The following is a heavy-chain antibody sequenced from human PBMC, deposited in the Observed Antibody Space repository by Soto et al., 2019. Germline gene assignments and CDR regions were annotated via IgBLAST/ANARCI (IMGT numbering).Heavy chain of an antibody. Sequence: EVQLVESGGNLVQPGGSLRLSCAASGFTFSGYFLAWVRQAPGKGLEWISYISPSSTTIYYADSVKGRFTISRDNAKNSLYLQMDSLRADDTAVYYCARDPSPTTSGWYYFDYWGQGTLVTVSS. CDR1: GFTFSGYF. CDR3: ARDPSPTTSGWYYFDY. J-gene: IGHJ4*02. D-gene: IGHD6-19*01. V-gene: IGHV3-48*01. CDR2: ISPSSTTI.